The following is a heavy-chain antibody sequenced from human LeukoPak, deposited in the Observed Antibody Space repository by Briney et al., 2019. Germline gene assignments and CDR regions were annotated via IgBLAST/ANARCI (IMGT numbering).Heavy chain of an antibody. Sequence: GASVKVSCKASGYTFTSYGISWVRQAPGQGLEWMGWISAYNGNTNYAQKLQGRVTMTTDTSTSTAYMELRSLRSDDTAVFYCARDSPSTNGNQLAYYYYGMDVWGQGTTVTVSS. CDR1: GYTFTSYG. CDR2: ISAYNGNT. CDR3: ARDSPSTNGNQLAYYYYGMDV. D-gene: IGHD2-8*01. V-gene: IGHV1-18*01. J-gene: IGHJ6*02.